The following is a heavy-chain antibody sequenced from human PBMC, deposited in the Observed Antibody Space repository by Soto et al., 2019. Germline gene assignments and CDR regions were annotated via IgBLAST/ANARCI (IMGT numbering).Heavy chain of an antibody. CDR2: IHISGST. V-gene: IGHV4-4*07. CDR1: GGSISSYY. Sequence: SETLSLTCTVSGGSISSYYWSWIRQPAGKGLEWIGRIHISGSTNYNPSLKSRVTMSVDTSKNQFSLKLSSVTAADTAVYYCAKSPYYCSSTSCYNFDYWGQGTPVTVSS. CDR3: AKSPYYCSSTSCYNFDY. J-gene: IGHJ4*02. D-gene: IGHD2-2*02.